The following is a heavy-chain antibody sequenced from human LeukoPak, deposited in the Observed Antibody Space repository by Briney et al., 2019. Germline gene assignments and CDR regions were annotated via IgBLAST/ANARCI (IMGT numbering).Heavy chain of an antibody. CDR2: ISGSGGST. J-gene: IGHJ4*02. D-gene: IGHD5-12*01. V-gene: IGHV3-23*01. CDR1: GFTFSSYA. CDR3: ARGPSGYHNA. Sequence: GGSLRLSCAASGFTFSSYAMSWVRQAPGKGLEWVSAISGSGGSTYYADSVKGRFTISRDNSKNTLYLQMDSLRAEDTAVYYCARGPSGYHNAGGQGTLVTVSS.